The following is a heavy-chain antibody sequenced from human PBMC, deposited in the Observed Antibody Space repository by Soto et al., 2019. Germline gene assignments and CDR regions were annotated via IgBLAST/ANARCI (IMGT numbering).Heavy chain of an antibody. CDR3: ARGYSGYDYYYYYYMDV. CDR2: IWYDGSNK. J-gene: IGHJ6*03. CDR1: GFTFSSYG. Sequence: QVQLVESGGGVVQPGRSLRLSCAASGFTFSSYGMHWVRQAPGKGLEWVAVIWYDGSNKYYADSVKGRFTISRDNSKNTLYLQMNSLRAEDTAVYYCARGYSGYDYYYYYYMDVWGKGTTVTVSS. V-gene: IGHV3-33*01. D-gene: IGHD5-12*01.